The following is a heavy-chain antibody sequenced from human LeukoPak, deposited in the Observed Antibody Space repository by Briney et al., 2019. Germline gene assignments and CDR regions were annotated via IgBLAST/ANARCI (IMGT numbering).Heavy chain of an antibody. V-gene: IGHV4-31*03. CDR3: ARGGLEPADFDY. J-gene: IGHJ4*02. Sequence: SETLSLTCTVSGGSISSGGYYWSWIRQHPGKGLEWIGYIYYSGSTYYNPSLKSRVTISVDTSKNQFSLKLSSVTAADTAVYYCARGGLEPADFDYWGQGTLVTVSS. CDR2: IYYSGST. D-gene: IGHD1-1*01. CDR1: GGSISSGGYY.